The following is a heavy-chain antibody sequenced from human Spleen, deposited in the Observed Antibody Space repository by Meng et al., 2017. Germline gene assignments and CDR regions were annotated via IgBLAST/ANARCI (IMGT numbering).Heavy chain of an antibody. CDR3: AREAMDEYDLSAVPMDY. J-gene: IGHJ4*02. D-gene: IGHD3-16*01. CDR1: GFTFSHNY. Sequence: GGSLRLSCAASGFTFSHNYISWVRQAPGKGLEWVSVIYSGGNTYYAEYVKGRITISSDNSKNKVLHQINSMRVEDTAVYYCAREAMDEYDLSAVPMDYWGQGTLVTVSS. CDR2: IYSGGNT. V-gene: IGHV3-66*02.